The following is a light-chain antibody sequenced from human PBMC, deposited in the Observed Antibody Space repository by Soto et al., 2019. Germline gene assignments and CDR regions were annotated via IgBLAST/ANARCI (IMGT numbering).Light chain of an antibody. V-gene: IGKV3-20*01. Sequence: EVVFTQSPGTLSLSPGEIATLSCRASQSVRRNYLAWYQQKPGQAPRLLIFGASNRATGIQPRFSGHGTGTDVSLTISSVERLEYAMYYCQRYGSSPLTVGGGTKVYIK. CDR2: GAS. CDR3: QRYGSSPLT. CDR1: QSVRRNY. J-gene: IGKJ4*01.